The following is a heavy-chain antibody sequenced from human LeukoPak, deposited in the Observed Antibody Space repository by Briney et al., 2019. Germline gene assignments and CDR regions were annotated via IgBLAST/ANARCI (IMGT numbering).Heavy chain of an antibody. J-gene: IGHJ6*03. CDR2: IYYSGST. CDR3: ARVGGKWNDEGYFYYMDV. V-gene: IGHV4-39*07. Sequence: SETLSLTCTVSGGSISSSSYYWGWIRQPPGKGLEWIGSIYYSGSTYYNPSLKSRVTISVDTSKNQFSLKLSSVTAADTAVYYCARVGGKWNDEGYFYYMDVWGKGTTVTISS. D-gene: IGHD1-1*01. CDR1: GGSISSSSYY.